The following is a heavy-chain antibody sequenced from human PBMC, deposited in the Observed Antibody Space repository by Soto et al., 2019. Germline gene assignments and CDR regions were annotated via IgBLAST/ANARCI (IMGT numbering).Heavy chain of an antibody. Sequence: EVQLVESGGGLVQPGGSLRLSCAASGFTVSSNYMSWVRQAPGKGLEWVSVIYSGGSAYYADSVKGRFTISRDNSNNALYLQMSSLRAEDTAVDYCARHGYSYGGGYFDYWGQGTLVTVSS. J-gene: IGHJ4*02. CDR1: GFTVSSNY. D-gene: IGHD5-18*01. CDR2: IYSGGSA. CDR3: ARHGYSYGGGYFDY. V-gene: IGHV3-66*04.